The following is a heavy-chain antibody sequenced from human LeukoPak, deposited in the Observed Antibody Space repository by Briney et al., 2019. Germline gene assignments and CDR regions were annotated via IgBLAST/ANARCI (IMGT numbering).Heavy chain of an antibody. CDR2: IYPDESNI. CDR3: ARPPSRGYSSSFEY. V-gene: IGHV5-51*01. Sequence: GGSLQISFKGSGCGFPTYWIAWGRRMPGKGGEWRGIIYPDESNIRYSPSFQGQVTISADKSIRTAYLQWSSLKASDTAMYYCARPPSRGYSSSFEYWGQGTLVTVSS. CDR1: GCGFPTYW. J-gene: IGHJ4*02. D-gene: IGHD2-2*03.